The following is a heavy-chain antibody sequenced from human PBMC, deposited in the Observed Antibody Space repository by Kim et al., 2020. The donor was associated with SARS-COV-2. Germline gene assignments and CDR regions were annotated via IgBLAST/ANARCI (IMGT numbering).Heavy chain of an antibody. V-gene: IGHV3-48*03. CDR3: AREVGVGGSYPHDY. J-gene: IGHJ4*02. Sequence: AVPVKERFTISRDNANNSLYLQMNSLRAEDTAVYYCAREVGVGGSYPHDYWGQGSLVTVSS. D-gene: IGHD1-26*01.